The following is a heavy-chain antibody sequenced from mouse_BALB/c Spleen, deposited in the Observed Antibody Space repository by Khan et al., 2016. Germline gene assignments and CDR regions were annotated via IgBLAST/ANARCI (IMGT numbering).Heavy chain of an antibody. CDR1: GFDFSRYW. CDR3: ARAGYYGYLAY. CDR2: INPDSYTI. Sequence: EVKLLESGGGLVHPGGSLKLSCAASGFDFSRYWMSWVRQAPGKGLEWIGEINPDSYTINYTPSLKDKFIISRDNATNTLYLQMSKVRSEDTALYYGARAGYYGYLAYWGQGTLVTVSA. J-gene: IGHJ3*01. D-gene: IGHD1-1*01. V-gene: IGHV4-1*02.